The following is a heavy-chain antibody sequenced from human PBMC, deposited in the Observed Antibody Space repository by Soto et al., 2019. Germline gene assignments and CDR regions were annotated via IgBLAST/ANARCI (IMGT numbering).Heavy chain of an antibody. CDR2: IYSGGST. Sequence: EVQLVESGGGLVQPGGSLRLSCAASGFTVSSNYMSWVRQAPGKGLEWVSVIYSGGSTYYADSVKGRFTISRDNSKNTLYLQMNSLRAEDTAVYYCARGGRTYYYYYYMDVWGKGTTVTVSS. D-gene: IGHD6-6*01. J-gene: IGHJ6*03. CDR3: ARGGRTYYYYYYMDV. CDR1: GFTVSSNY. V-gene: IGHV3-66*01.